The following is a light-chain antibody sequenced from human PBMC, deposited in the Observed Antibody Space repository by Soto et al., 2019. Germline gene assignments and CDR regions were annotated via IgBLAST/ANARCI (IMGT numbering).Light chain of an antibody. Sequence: EIILKKSPDTLSLYPGEIATLSFRASQTVSSNYLAWCQQRPGQAPRLLIYGASTRAAGIPDRFSGSGSGTDFTLTITRLEPEDSAVYCCQLRSDWPWTFGQGSKVDI. CDR2: GAS. V-gene: IGKV3D-20*02. CDR3: QLRSDWPWT. CDR1: QTVSSNY. J-gene: IGKJ1*01.